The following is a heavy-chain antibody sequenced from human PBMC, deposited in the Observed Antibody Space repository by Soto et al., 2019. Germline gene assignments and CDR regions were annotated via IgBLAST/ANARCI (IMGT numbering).Heavy chain of an antibody. V-gene: IGHV4-31*03. Sequence: QVQLQESGPGLVKPSQTLSLTCTVSGGSISSGGYYWSWIRQHPGKGLEWIGYIYYSGSTYYNPSPKGRVTTAVDTSKSQFSLRLRSVTAADTAVYYWAAVVVAATLAYWGQGTLVTVSS. CDR1: GGSISSGGYY. J-gene: IGHJ4*02. CDR3: AAVVVAATLAY. D-gene: IGHD2-15*01. CDR2: IYYSGST.